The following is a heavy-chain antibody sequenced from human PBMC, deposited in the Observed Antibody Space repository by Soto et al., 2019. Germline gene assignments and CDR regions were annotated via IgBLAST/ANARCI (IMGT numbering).Heavy chain of an antibody. CDR2: IIPIFGTA. Sequence: SVKVSCKASGGTISRYAISWVRQAPGQGLEWMGGIIPIFGTANYAQKFQGRVTITADESTSTAYMELSSLRSEDTAVYYCARAPYYYGSGSSENWFDPWGQGTLVTVSS. CDR3: ARAPYYYGSGSSENWFDP. CDR1: GGTISRYA. D-gene: IGHD3-10*01. V-gene: IGHV1-69*13. J-gene: IGHJ5*02.